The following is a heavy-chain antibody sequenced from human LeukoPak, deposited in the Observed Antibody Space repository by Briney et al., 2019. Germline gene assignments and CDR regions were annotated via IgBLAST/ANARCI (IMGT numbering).Heavy chain of an antibody. CDR2: IYSGGST. CDR1: GFTVSSNY. D-gene: IGHD3-16*01. Sequence: GGSLRLSCAASGFTVSSNYMSWVRQAPGKGLEWVSVIYSGGSTYYADSVKGRFTLSRDNYKNAVYLQMNSLRAEDTAVYYCARDLEGAGLFDYWGQGTLVTVSS. J-gene: IGHJ4*02. V-gene: IGHV3-53*01. CDR3: ARDLEGAGLFDY.